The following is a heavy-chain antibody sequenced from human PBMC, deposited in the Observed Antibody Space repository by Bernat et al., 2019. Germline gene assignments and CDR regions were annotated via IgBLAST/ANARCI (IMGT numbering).Heavy chain of an antibody. D-gene: IGHD6-19*01. CDR1: GCTVSSNY. J-gene: IGHJ4*02. Sequence: EVQLVETGGGLIQPGGSLRLSCAASGCTVSSNYMSWVRQAPGKGLEWVSVIYSGGSSYYADSVKGRFTISRDHSKTTLCLQMNSLRAEDTAVYYCARAGDTNGWYWGQGTLVTVSS. CDR2: IYSGGSS. CDR3: ARAGDTNGWY. V-gene: IGHV3-53*02.